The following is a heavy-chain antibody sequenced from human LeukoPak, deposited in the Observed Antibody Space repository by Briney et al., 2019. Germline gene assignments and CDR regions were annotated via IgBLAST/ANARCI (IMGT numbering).Heavy chain of an antibody. CDR3: ARVYYYGSGSSNLFDY. V-gene: IGHV1-2*02. CDR1: GYTFTGYY. J-gene: IGHJ4*02. CDR2: INPNSGGT. D-gene: IGHD3-10*01. Sequence: ASVKVSCKASGYTFTGYYTHWLRQVPGQGLEWMGWINPNSGGTNYAQKFQGRVTVTRDTSISTAYMELSRLRSDDTAVYYCARVYYYGSGSSNLFDYWGRGTLVTVSS.